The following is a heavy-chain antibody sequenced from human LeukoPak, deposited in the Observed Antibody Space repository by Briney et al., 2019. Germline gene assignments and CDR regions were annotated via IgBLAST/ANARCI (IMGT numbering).Heavy chain of an antibody. D-gene: IGHD1-1*01. CDR2: IKQDGSGK. J-gene: IGHJ4*02. CDR1: GFTFSSYA. V-gene: IGHV3-7*01. Sequence: GGSLRLSCAASGFTFSSYAMSWVRQAPGKGLEWVANIKQDGSGKYYVDSVKGRFTISRDNAKNSLYLQMNSLRAEDTAVYYCARDGLNEYYFDYWGQGTLVTVSS. CDR3: ARDGLNEYYFDY.